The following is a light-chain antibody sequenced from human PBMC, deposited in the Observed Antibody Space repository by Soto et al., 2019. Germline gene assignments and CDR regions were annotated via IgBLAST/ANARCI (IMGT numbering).Light chain of an antibody. V-gene: IGKV1-5*01. CDR1: QRVDRW. CDR2: DAS. CDR3: QQSYSSPIT. J-gene: IGKJ5*01. Sequence: DIQMTQSPPTLSASVGDRVTITCPASQRVDRWLAWYQQKPGQAPKLLISDASTLESGVPSRFSGSGSGTDFTLTISSLQPDDFAIYYCQQSYSSPITFGRGTRLEIK.